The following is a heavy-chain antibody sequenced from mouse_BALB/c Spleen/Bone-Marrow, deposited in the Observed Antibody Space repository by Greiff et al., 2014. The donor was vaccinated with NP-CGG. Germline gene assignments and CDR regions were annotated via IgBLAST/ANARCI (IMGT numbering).Heavy chain of an antibody. CDR2: IFPGDNGT. J-gene: IGHJ4*01. D-gene: IGHD2-3*01. Sequence: QVQLQQSGAELVKPGASVKLSCKASGYTFTSYDINWVRQRPEQGLEWIGWIFPGDNGTEYNEKFKGKATLTTDKSSSTAYMQLSRLTSEDSAVYFCAHDGLLPGMDYWGQGTSVTVSS. CDR1: GYTFTSYD. CDR3: AHDGLLPGMDY. V-gene: IGHV1-85*01.